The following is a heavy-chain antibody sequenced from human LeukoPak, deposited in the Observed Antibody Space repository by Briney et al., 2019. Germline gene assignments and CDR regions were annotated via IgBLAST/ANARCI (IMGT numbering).Heavy chain of an antibody. Sequence: SETLSLTCTVSGGSISSSSHYWGWIRQPPGKGLEWIGSLYYSGSTYYNPSLKSRFTISVDTSKNQFSLKLNSVTAADTAVYYCGTHRYSSSENWFDPWGQGTLVTVSS. CDR3: GTHRYSSSENWFDP. V-gene: IGHV4-39*01. D-gene: IGHD5-12*01. J-gene: IGHJ5*02. CDR1: GGSISSSSHY. CDR2: LYYSGST.